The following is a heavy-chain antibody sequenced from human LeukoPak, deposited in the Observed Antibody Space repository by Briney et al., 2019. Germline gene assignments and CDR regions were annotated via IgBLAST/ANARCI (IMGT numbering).Heavy chain of an antibody. Sequence: SQTPSRTSAIPGDSVSSTSAASNSTRHSPSRGLESLARTYYRSKWFNDYAVSVTSRITIKSDTSKNQFSLQLNSVTPEDTAVYYCAREFSSSSGPDYWGQGTLVTVSS. J-gene: IGHJ4*02. V-gene: IGHV6-1*01. CDR2: TYYRSKWFN. CDR3: AREFSSSSGPDY. CDR1: GDSVSSTSAA. D-gene: IGHD6-6*01.